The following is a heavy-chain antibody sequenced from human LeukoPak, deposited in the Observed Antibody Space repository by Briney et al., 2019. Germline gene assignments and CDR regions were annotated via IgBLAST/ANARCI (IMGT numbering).Heavy chain of an antibody. CDR2: IKQDGSEK. CDR3: ARDTDDILTGYDPFDY. CDR1: GFTFSSYW. V-gene: IGHV3-7*01. Sequence: PGGSLRLSCAASGFTFSSYWMSWVRQAPGKGLEWVANIKQDGSEKYYVDSVKGRFTISRDNAKNSLYLQMNSLRAEDTAVYYCARDTDDILTGYDPFDYWGQGTLVTVSS. J-gene: IGHJ4*02. D-gene: IGHD3-9*01.